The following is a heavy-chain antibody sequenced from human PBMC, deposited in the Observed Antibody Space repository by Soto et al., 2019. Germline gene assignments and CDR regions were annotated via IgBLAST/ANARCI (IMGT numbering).Heavy chain of an antibody. V-gene: IGHV4-59*01. Sequence: PSETLSLTCIVSSDSISNYYWSWIRQPPGKGLEWIGYIHDSGRSNYNPSLKSRVRLSVDTSKKQFSLKLNSVTAADTAVYYCARVGGTRGWYWGQGTLVTVS. J-gene: IGHJ4*02. CDR1: SDSISNYY. D-gene: IGHD2-15*01. CDR2: IHDSGRS. CDR3: ARVGGTRGWY.